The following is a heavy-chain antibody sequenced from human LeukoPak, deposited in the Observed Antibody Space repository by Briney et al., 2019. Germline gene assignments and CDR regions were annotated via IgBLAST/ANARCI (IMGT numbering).Heavy chain of an antibody. J-gene: IGHJ6*02. CDR1: GGTFSSYA. CDR2: IILILGIA. Sequence: ASVKVSCKASGGTFSSYAISWVRQAPAQGLEWMGRIILILGIANYARKFQGRVTITADKSTSTAYMELSSLRSEDTAVYYCARGPLEMATVKAYYGMDVWGQGTTVTVSS. D-gene: IGHD5-24*01. V-gene: IGHV1-69*04. CDR3: ARGPLEMATVKAYYGMDV.